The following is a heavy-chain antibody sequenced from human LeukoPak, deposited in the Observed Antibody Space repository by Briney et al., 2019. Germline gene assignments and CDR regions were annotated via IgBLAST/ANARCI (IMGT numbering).Heavy chain of an antibody. CDR2: IKPDGSEK. CDR1: GVTFSTYW. CDR3: ARVRSSIWSRQVSIWFDP. V-gene: IGHV3-7*01. Sequence: GGSLRLSCAASGVTFSTYWMSWVRQAPGKGLQWVANIKPDGSEKFYVHSVKGRFTISRDNAKNSLYLQLNGLRAEDTALYYCARVRSSIWSRQVSIWFDPWGQGTLVTVSS. J-gene: IGHJ5*02. D-gene: IGHD6-13*01.